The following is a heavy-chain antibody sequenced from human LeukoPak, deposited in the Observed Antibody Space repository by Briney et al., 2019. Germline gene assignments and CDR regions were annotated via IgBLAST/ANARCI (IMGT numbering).Heavy chain of an antibody. V-gene: IGHV1-69*13. CDR2: IIPIFGTA. CDR3: ARDPYCSGGSCYYYGMDV. J-gene: IGHJ6*02. D-gene: IGHD2-15*01. CDR1: GATFSSYA. Sequence: SVKVSCKASGATFSSYAISWVRQAPGQGLEWMGGIIPIFGTANYAQKFQGRVTITADESTSTAYMELSSLRSEDTAVYYCARDPYCSGGSCYYYGMDVWGQGTTVTVSS.